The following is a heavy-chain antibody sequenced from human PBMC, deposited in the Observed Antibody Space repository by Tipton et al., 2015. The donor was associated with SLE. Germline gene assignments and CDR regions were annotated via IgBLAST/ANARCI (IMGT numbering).Heavy chain of an antibody. V-gene: IGHV1-18*01. Sequence: SCAASGFTFSSYAMSWVRQAPGKGLEWMGWISAYNGNTNYAQKFQGRVTITTDESTSTAYMELSSLRSEDTAVYYCARTYIVGATIGWFDPWGQGTLVTVSS. CDR3: ARTYIVGATIGWFDP. CDR2: ISAYNGNT. CDR1: GFTFSSYA. D-gene: IGHD1-26*01. J-gene: IGHJ5*02.